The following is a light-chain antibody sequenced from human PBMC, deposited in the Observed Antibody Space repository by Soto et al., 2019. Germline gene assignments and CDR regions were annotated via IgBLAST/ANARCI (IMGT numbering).Light chain of an antibody. CDR3: LEHNTYPFT. CDR1: QGIGDD. Sequence: DFQMTQSPSSLSASVGDRVTITCRASQGIGDDLGWYQQRPGEVPKRLIYGASILPSGVPSRFSGSGSGTEFTLTISGLQPEDFATYYCLEHNTYPFTFGGGTKVEIK. J-gene: IGKJ4*01. V-gene: IGKV1-17*01. CDR2: GAS.